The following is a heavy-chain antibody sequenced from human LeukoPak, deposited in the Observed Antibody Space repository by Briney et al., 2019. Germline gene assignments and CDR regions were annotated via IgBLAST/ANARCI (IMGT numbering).Heavy chain of an antibody. D-gene: IGHD7-27*01. V-gene: IGHV4-38-2*01. J-gene: IGHJ3*02. CDR3: ARLYWGLVAFDI. Sequence: SETLSLTCAVSGYSISTGYYWAWIRQPPGKGLEWIGSIYHNESTYYNPSLKSRVTISVDTSKNQFSLKLSSVTAADTAVYYCARLYWGLVAFDIWGQGTMVTVSS. CDR1: GYSISTGYY. CDR2: IYHNEST.